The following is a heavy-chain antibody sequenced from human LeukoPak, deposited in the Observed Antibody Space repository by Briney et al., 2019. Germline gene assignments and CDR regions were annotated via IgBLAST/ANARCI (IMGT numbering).Heavy chain of an antibody. D-gene: IGHD1-26*01. CDR1: GYSISSGYY. Sequence: PSETLSLTCTVSGYSISSGYYWGWIRQPPGKGLEWLGSIYHSGSTYYNPSLKSRVTISVDTSKNQFSLKLSSVTAADTAVYYCARYERGGATTDYWGQGTLVTVSS. V-gene: IGHV4-38-2*02. CDR3: ARYERGGATTDY. J-gene: IGHJ4*02. CDR2: IYHSGST.